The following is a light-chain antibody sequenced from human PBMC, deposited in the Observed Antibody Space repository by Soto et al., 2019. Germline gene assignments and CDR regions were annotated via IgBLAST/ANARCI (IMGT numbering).Light chain of an antibody. J-gene: IGKJ4*01. Sequence: EIVMTQSPDTLSVSPGEGATLSCRVSQSIRSNLAWYQQRPGQAPRLLMYGASTRADGIPARFTGSGSGTEFTLTISSLQSEDFAVYYCQYLKSFPLSFGGGTKVEIK. CDR1: QSIRSN. CDR3: QYLKSFPLS. V-gene: IGKV3-15*01. CDR2: GAS.